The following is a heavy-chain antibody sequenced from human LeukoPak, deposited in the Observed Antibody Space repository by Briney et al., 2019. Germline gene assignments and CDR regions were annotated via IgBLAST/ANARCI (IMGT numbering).Heavy chain of an antibody. D-gene: IGHD5-18*01. V-gene: IGHV3-7*01. J-gene: IGHJ4*02. Sequence: PGGSLRHSCAASGFTFTSYWMSWVRQAPGKGLEWVAYINPDGTKKTYVDSVKGRFTISRDNAENSLHLQMNSLRVEDTAVYYCATQPAVVDLDCWGQGTLVTVSS. CDR2: INPDGTKK. CDR3: ATQPAVVDLDC. CDR1: GFTFTSYW.